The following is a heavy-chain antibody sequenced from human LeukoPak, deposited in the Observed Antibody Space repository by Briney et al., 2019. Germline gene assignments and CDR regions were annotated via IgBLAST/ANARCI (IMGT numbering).Heavy chain of an antibody. CDR2: ISSSSYI. CDR1: GFTFSSYS. D-gene: IGHD5-18*01. CDR3: ARHRGSSERTAMV. J-gene: IGHJ4*02. Sequence: PGGSLRLSCAASGFTFSSYSMNWVCQAPGKGLEWVSSISSSSYIYYADSVKGRFTISRDNAKNSLYLQMNSLRAEDTAVYYCARHRGSSERTAMVWGQGTLVTVSS. V-gene: IGHV3-21*01.